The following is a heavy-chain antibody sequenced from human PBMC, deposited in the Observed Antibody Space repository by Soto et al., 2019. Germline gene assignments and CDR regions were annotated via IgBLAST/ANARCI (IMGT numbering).Heavy chain of an antibody. J-gene: IGHJ4*02. D-gene: IGHD1-26*01. Sequence: QVQLQQSGAGLLKPSETLSLTCDVYGGSFSGYIWTWIRQTPGKGLQWIGQINHSGSANYNPSLKSGVTISVPTSNSQFSLELNSVTAADTAVYYCARGLISGSHYSGGWYYFDSWGQGTQVTVSS. CDR1: GGSFSGYI. V-gene: IGHV4-34*01. CDR2: INHSGSA. CDR3: ARGLISGSHYSGGWYYFDS.